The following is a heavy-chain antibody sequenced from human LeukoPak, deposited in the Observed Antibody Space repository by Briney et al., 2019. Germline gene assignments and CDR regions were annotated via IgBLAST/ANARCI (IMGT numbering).Heavy chain of an antibody. J-gene: IGHJ4*02. CDR1: GFTFSNYW. CDR3: ARDLWTAMVDF. D-gene: IGHD5-18*01. Sequence: PGGSLRLSCAASGFTFSNYWMHWVRQAPGKGLVWVSLINTDGITTSYADSVKGRFTISRDNAKNTLYLQMNSLRVEDTAVYYCARDLWTAMVDFWGQGTLVTVSS. CDR2: INTDGITT. V-gene: IGHV3-74*01.